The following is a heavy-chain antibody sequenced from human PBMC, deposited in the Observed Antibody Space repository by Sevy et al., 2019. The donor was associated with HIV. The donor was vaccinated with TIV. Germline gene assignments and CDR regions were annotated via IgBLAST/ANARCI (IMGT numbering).Heavy chain of an antibody. CDR1: GGSISSGGYY. J-gene: IGHJ6*02. V-gene: IGHV4-31*03. D-gene: IGHD3-3*01. CDR2: IYYSGTT. CDR3: ARWHDFWSGYYAGYYYGMDV. Sequence: SETLSLTCTVSGGSISSGGYYWTWIRQHPGNGLEWIGCIYYSGTTYYNPSLKSRVTISVDTSKNQFSLKLSSVTAADTAVYYCARWHDFWSGYYAGYYYGMDVWGHGTTVTVSS.